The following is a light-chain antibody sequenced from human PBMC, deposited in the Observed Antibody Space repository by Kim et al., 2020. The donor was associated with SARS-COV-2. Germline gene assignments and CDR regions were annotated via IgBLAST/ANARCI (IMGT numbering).Light chain of an antibody. J-gene: IGKJ1*01. CDR3: QQYYSTPWT. CDR1: RSVLYYSDNKDY. V-gene: IGKV4-1*01. Sequence: ATINCKSSRSVLYYSDNKDYLAWYQQKPGQPPKLLISWASTRESGVPDRFSGSGSGTDFTLTISSLQAEDVAVYYCQQYYSTPWTFGQGTKVDIK. CDR2: WAS.